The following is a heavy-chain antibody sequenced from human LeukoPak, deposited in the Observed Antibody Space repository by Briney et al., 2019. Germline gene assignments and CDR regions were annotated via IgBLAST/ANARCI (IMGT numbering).Heavy chain of an antibody. CDR1: GFTFGDYA. V-gene: IGHV3-23*01. CDR3: AKRTTVLYYYYYMDV. Sequence: QTGGSLRLSCTASGFTFGDYAMSWFRQAPGKGLEWVSAISGSGGSTYYADSVKGRFTISRDNSKNTLYLQMNSLRAEDTAVYYCAKRTTVLYYYYYMDVWGKGTTVTVSS. D-gene: IGHD4-17*01. CDR2: ISGSGGST. J-gene: IGHJ6*03.